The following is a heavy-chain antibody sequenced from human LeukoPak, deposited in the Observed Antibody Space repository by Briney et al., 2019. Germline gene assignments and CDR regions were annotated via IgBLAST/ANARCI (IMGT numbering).Heavy chain of an antibody. Sequence: PSETLSLTCTVSGGSITSDGYYWSWIRQPPGKGLEWIGHIRHSGSTHYNSSLKSRVTISVDTSKNQFSLKLSSVTAADTAVYYCARFPPRRRDYYYGMDVWGQGTTVTVSS. CDR1: GGSITSDGYY. V-gene: IGHV4-30-2*01. CDR3: ARFPPRRRDYYYGMDV. CDR2: IRHSGST. J-gene: IGHJ6*02. D-gene: IGHD1-1*01.